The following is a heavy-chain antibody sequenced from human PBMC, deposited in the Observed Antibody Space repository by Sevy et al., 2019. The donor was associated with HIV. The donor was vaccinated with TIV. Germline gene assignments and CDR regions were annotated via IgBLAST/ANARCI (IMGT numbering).Heavy chain of an antibody. CDR2: ISWNSGSI. CDR1: GFTFDDYA. CDR3: AKAFLSYYYDSSGYYAPRYLDL. D-gene: IGHD3-22*01. V-gene: IGHV3-9*01. Sequence: GGSLRLSCAASGFTFDDYAMHWVRQAPGKGLEWVSGISWNSGSIGYADSVKGRFTISRDNAKNSLYLQMNSLRAEDTALYYCAKAFLSYYYDSSGYYAPRYLDLWGRGTLVTVSS. J-gene: IGHJ2*01.